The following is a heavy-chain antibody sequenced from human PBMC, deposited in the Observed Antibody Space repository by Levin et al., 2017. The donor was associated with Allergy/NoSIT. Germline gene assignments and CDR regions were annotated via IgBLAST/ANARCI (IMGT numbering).Heavy chain of an antibody. V-gene: IGHV3-74*01. CDR3: ARVGGGYYPFDY. CDR2: INSDGSST. J-gene: IGHJ4*02. D-gene: IGHD3-22*01. Sequence: GGSLRLSCAASGFTFSSYWMHWVRQAPGKGLVWVSRINSDGSSTSYADSVKGRFTISRDNAKNTLYLQMNSLRAEDTAVYYCARVGGGYYPFDYWGQGTLVTVSS. CDR1: GFTFSSYW.